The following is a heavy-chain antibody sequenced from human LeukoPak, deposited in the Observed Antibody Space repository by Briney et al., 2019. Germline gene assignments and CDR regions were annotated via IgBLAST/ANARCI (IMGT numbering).Heavy chain of an antibody. CDR2: MSPNSGNT. Sequence: ASVKVSCKTSGYTFTSKTINWVRQAPGQGLEWMGWMSPNSGNTGYAQEFQGRVTMTRSTSISTAYMELSSLRSEDTAVYYCVRTPPNWGADYWGQGTLDTVSS. CDR3: VRTPPNWGADY. V-gene: IGHV1-8*02. CDR1: GYTFTSKT. J-gene: IGHJ4*02. D-gene: IGHD7-27*01.